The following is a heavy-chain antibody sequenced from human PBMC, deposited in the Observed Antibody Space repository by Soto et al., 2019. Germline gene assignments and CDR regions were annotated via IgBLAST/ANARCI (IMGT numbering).Heavy chain of an antibody. D-gene: IGHD6-19*01. Sequence: QVQLEQSGGEVKQPGSSVRVSCKTSGGTFSTYAINWVRQAPGQGLEWMGAIIPLCGTADYSQKFQGRVTITADESTSXXYXXXXXLXXXXXXXXXXARPKGTYSSGYYYFDFWGQGTLVTVSS. CDR2: IIPLCGTA. V-gene: IGHV1-69*01. CDR1: GGTFSTYA. J-gene: IGHJ4*02. CDR3: ARPKGTYSSGYYYFDF.